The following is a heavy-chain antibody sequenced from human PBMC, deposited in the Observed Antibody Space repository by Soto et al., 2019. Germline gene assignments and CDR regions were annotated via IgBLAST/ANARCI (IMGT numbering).Heavy chain of an antibody. CDR2: IYYSGST. CDR1: GGSISSYY. CDR3: ARSLGIVVVPAAPFDYMDV. Sequence: HSETLSLTCTVSGGSISSYYWSWIRQPPGKGLEWIGYIYYSGSTNYNPSLKSRVTISVDTSKNQFSLKLSSVTAADTAVYYCARSLGIVVVPAAPFDYMDVWGKGTTVTVSS. V-gene: IGHV4-59*08. J-gene: IGHJ6*03. D-gene: IGHD2-2*01.